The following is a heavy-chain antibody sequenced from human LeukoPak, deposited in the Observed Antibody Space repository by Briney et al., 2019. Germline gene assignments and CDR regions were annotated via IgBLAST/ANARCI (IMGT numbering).Heavy chain of an antibody. D-gene: IGHD2-15*01. V-gene: IGHV1-18*01. J-gene: IGHJ4*02. CDR3: AREIKYCSGGSCYLVY. CDR2: ISAYNGNT. Sequence: ASVKVSCKAAGYTFTSYGISWERQAPGQGLEWMGWISAYNGNTNYAQKLQGRVTMTTDTSTSTAYMELRSLRSDDTAVYYCAREIKYCSGGSCYLVYWGQGTLVTVSS. CDR1: GYTFTSYG.